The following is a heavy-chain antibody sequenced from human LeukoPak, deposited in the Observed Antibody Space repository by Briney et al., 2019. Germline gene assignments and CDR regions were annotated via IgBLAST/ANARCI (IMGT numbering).Heavy chain of an antibody. V-gene: IGHV3-23*01. J-gene: IGHJ4*02. CDR1: GFTISIYA. CDR2: ISGGGGST. Sequence: GGSLRLSCAASGFTISIYAMSWVRQAPGKGLEWVSGISGGGGSTYYTDSVKGRSTISTDNSKNTLYLQMNSLRAEDTAVYYCAKRNWNDDTGCWGQGTLVTVSS. D-gene: IGHD1-1*01. CDR3: AKRNWNDDTGC.